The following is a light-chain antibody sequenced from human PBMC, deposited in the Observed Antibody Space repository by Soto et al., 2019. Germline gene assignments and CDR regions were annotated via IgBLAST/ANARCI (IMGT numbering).Light chain of an antibody. V-gene: IGLV2-23*01. CDR2: EDN. J-gene: IGLJ3*02. CDR3: CSYVGGNTGV. Sequence: QSVLTQPASVSGSPGQSITISCTGSSSDVGTYRLVSWYQQHPGKAPELIIYEDNKRPSGVSDRFSGSKSGNTASLTIAGLQTGDEADYYCCSYVGGNTGVFGGGTKVTVL. CDR1: SSDVGTYRL.